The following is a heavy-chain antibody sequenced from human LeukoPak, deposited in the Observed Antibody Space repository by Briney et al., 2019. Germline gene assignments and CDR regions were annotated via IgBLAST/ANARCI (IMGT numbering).Heavy chain of an antibody. CDR2: ISGSGGST. D-gene: IGHD5-18*01. Sequence: GGSLRLSCAASGFTFSSYAMSWVRQAPGKGLEWVSAISGSGGSTCYADSVKGRFTISRDNSKNTLYLQMNSLRAEDTAVYYCAKGTWIQLWLDWGQGTLVTVSS. CDR3: AKGTWIQLWLD. CDR1: GFTFSSYA. J-gene: IGHJ4*02. V-gene: IGHV3-23*01.